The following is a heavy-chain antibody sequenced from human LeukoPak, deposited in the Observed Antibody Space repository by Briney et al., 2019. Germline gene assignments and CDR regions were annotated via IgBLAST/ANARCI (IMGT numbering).Heavy chain of an antibody. CDR2: IYYSGST. V-gene: IGHV4-59*01. D-gene: IGHD3-22*01. Sequence: SETLSLTCTVSGGSISSYYWSWIRQPPGKGLECIGYIYYSGSTNYNPSLKSRVTISVDTSKNQFSLKLSSVTAADTAVYYCARSGSSGYYYYYYGMDVWGQGTTVTVSS. J-gene: IGHJ6*02. CDR1: GGSISSYY. CDR3: ARSGSSGYYYYYYGMDV.